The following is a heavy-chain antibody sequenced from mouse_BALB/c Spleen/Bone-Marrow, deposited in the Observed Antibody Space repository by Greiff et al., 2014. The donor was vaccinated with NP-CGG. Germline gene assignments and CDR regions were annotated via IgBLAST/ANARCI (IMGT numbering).Heavy chain of an antibody. D-gene: IGHD2-14*01. Sequence: VQLQQSGAEVARPGASVKLSCKGSGYAFTDYYINWVKQKTGQGLEWIGEIFPGSGNVRYNEKFKGKATLTADKSSTTAYMQLSSLTSEDSSVYFCHMRYDCFDCWGQGTTLTVSS. CDR2: IFPGSGNV. J-gene: IGHJ2*01. V-gene: IGHV1-77*01. CDR3: HMRYDCFDC. CDR1: GYAFTDYY.